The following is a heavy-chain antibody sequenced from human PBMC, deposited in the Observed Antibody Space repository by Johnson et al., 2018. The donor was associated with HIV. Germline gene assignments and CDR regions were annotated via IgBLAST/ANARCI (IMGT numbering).Heavy chain of an antibody. CDR3: AKAQTGTTGACDI. D-gene: IGHD1-7*01. V-gene: IGHV3-30-3*01. J-gene: IGHJ3*02. CDR1: AFTFSNYA. Sequence: QMQLVESGGGVVQPGRSLRLACAASAFTFSNYAMHWVRQAPGKGLEWVAVISYDGSSKYYADSVKGRFTISRDNSKHTLYLQMNSLRAEDTAVYYCAKAQTGTTGACDIWGQGTMVTVSS. CDR2: ISYDGSSK.